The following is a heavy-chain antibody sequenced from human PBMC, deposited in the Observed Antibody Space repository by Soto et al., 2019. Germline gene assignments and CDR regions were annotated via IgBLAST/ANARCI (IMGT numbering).Heavy chain of an antibody. D-gene: IGHD2-15*01. V-gene: IGHV5-10-1*01. Sequence: GESLKISCKGSGYSFTSYWISWVRQMPGKGLEWMGRIDPSDSYTNYSPSFQGHVTISADKSISTAYLQWSSLKASDTAMYYCASAFYCSGGSCGGGDYYYYGMDVWGQGTTVTVSS. CDR3: ASAFYCSGGSCGGGDYYYYGMDV. CDR2: IDPSDSYT. J-gene: IGHJ6*02. CDR1: GYSFTSYW.